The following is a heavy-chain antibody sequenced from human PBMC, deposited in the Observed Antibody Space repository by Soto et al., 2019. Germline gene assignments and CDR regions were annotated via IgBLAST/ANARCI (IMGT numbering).Heavy chain of an antibody. CDR3: AKSTGGTANGMGV. D-gene: IGHD2-8*02. Sequence: EVQVVESGGGLVQPGRSLRLSCAASGFSFDDYAMHWVRQAPGKGLEWVSGLSWNSGTIGYADSVKGRFTISRDNAKKSLYLQMNSLRAEDTALYYCAKSTGGTANGMGVWGQGTTVTVSS. CDR2: LSWNSGTI. J-gene: IGHJ6*02. CDR1: GFSFDDYA. V-gene: IGHV3-9*01.